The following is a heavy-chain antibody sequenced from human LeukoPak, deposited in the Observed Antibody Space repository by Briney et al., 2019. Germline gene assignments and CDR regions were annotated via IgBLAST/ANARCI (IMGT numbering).Heavy chain of an antibody. Sequence: ASVKVSCKASGYTFTSYYMHWVRQAPGQGLEWMGIINPSDGSTSYAQKFQGRVTMTRDMSTSTVYMELSSLRSEDTAVYYCASSIVVVPVTSAVGFDYWGQGTLVTVSS. D-gene: IGHD2-2*01. CDR1: GYTFTSYY. J-gene: IGHJ4*02. V-gene: IGHV1-46*01. CDR2: INPSDGST. CDR3: ASSIVVVPVTSAVGFDY.